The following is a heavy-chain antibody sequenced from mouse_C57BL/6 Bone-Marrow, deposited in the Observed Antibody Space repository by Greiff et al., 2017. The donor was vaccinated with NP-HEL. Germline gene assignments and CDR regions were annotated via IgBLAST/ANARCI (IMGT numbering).Heavy chain of an antibody. Sequence: EVQGVESGGGLVQPGGSLSLSCAASGFTFTDYYMSWVRQPPGKALEWLGFIRNKANGYTTEYSASLKGRFTISRDNSQSILYLQMNALRAEDSATYYCARLSTMVTTRYFDYWGQGTTLTVSS. CDR1: GFTFTDYY. CDR3: ARLSTMVTTRYFDY. J-gene: IGHJ2*01. V-gene: IGHV7-3*01. CDR2: IRNKANGYTT. D-gene: IGHD2-2*01.